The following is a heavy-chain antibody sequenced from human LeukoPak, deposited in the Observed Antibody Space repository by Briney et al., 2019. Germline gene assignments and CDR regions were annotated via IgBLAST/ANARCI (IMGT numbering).Heavy chain of an antibody. Sequence: CGPALVKPTQTLTLTCTFSGFSLSTTGMGVSWIRQPPGKALEWLALIAWDDDKYYRPSLKTRLTISKDTSKNQVVLTMTNMDPVDTATYYCARIQRVTAANYYSYGMDVWGKGTTATVSS. D-gene: IGHD4-23*01. CDR3: ARIQRVTAANYYSYGMDV. CDR2: IAWDDDK. CDR1: GFSLSTTGMG. V-gene: IGHV2-70*13. J-gene: IGHJ6*04.